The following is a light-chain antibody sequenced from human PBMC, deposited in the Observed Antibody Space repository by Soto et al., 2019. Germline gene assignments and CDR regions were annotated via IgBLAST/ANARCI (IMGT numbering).Light chain of an antibody. CDR2: EVS. Sequence: QSALTQPPSASGSPGQSVTITCSGTSSDVGEENYVSWYQQHPGKVPKLILYEVSKRPSGVPDRFSGSRSGNTASLTVSGLQAGDEAYYYCSLFAGSPVVFGGGTQLTVL. CDR3: SLFAGSPVV. J-gene: IGLJ2*01. CDR1: SSDVGEENY. V-gene: IGLV2-8*01.